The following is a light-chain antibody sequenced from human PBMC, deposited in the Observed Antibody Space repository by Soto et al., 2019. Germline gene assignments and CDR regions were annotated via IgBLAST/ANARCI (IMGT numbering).Light chain of an antibody. V-gene: IGKV3-20*01. CDR1: QDVSSSY. CDR3: QHYRTS. J-gene: IGKJ4*01. CDR2: GAS. Sequence: EIVLTQSPGTLSLSPGERATLSCRASQDVSSSYLAWYQQKPGQPPRLLIYGASSRATGIPDRFSGSGSGTDFTLTITRLEPEDFAVYYWQHYRTSFGGGTKVEIK.